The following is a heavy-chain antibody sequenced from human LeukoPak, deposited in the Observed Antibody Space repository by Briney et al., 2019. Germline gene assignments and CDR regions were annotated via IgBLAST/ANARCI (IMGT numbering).Heavy chain of an antibody. Sequence: PGGSLRLSCAASEFTFSLYAMNWVRQAPGKGLEWVSYINDVSGDIHYADSVKGRFTISRDDAKNSLYLQMNSLRAEDTALYYCARDNGDYFYYYMDVWGKGTTVTVSS. CDR3: ARDNGDYFYYYMDV. D-gene: IGHD3-16*02. J-gene: IGHJ6*03. CDR1: EFTFSLYA. V-gene: IGHV3-21*05. CDR2: INDVSGDI.